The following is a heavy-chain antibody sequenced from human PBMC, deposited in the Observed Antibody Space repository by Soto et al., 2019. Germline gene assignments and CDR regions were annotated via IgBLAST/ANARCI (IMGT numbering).Heavy chain of an antibody. J-gene: IGHJ3*02. CDR3: ARDSDYYDSSGSHYLRVFDI. D-gene: IGHD3-22*01. V-gene: IGHV1-46*04. CDR2: INPSGGST. Sequence: ASVKVSCKASGYTFTSYYMHWVRQAPGQGLEWMGIINPSGGSTRYAQKLQGRVTMTRDTSTSTVYMELSSLRSEDTAVYYCARDSDYYDSSGSHYLRVFDIWGQGTIGT. CDR1: GYTFTSYY.